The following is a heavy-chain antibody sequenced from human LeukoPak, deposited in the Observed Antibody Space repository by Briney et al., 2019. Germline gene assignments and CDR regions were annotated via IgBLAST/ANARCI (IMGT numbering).Heavy chain of an antibody. Sequence: PSETLSLTCSVSVGSISSGCYYWGWIRQPPGKGLEWMGTIYYSGSTYFNPSLKSRVTISVDTSNNQFSLKLSSVTAADTAVYYCARGKEQQLYAFDIWGQGTMVTVSS. J-gene: IGHJ3*02. CDR1: VGSISSGCYY. CDR2: IYYSGST. CDR3: ARGKEQQLYAFDI. V-gene: IGHV4-39*01. D-gene: IGHD6-13*01.